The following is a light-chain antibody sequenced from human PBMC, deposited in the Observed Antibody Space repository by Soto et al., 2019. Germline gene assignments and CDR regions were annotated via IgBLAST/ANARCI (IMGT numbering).Light chain of an antibody. CDR2: KAS. J-gene: IGKJ1*01. CDR1: PTISSW. Sequence: DIPMTQSPSTLSGSVGDSVTITCRARPTISSWLAWYQQKPGKAPKLLIYKASTLKSGVPSRFSGSGSGTEFTLTISSLQPDDFATYYCQHYNSYSEAFGQGTKVELK. CDR3: QHYNSYSEA. V-gene: IGKV1-5*03.